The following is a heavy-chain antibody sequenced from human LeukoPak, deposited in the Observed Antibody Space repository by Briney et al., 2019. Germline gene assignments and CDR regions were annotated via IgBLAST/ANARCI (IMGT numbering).Heavy chain of an antibody. J-gene: IGHJ4*01. D-gene: IGHD6-13*01. Sequence: TGGSLRLSCVGSGFSFSSYWMSWVRQAPGKGLEWVASIRQDGGEKYYVDSVKGRFTISRDNTKNSPYLQMNSLRAEDTAVYYCARDGTAAGLYFDLWGQGTLVTVSS. V-gene: IGHV3-7*01. CDR2: IRQDGGEK. CDR1: GFSFSSYW. CDR3: ARDGTAAGLYFDL.